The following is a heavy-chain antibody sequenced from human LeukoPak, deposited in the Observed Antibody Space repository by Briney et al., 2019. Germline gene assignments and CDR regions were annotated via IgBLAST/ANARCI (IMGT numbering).Heavy chain of an antibody. CDR2: IYYSGST. Sequence: SQTLSLTCTVSGGSISSGGYYWSWLRQHPGKGLEGIGYIYYSGSTYYNPSLKSRVTISVDTSKNQFSLKLSSVTAADTAVYYCARDCSGGSCYSSPDYYYYYGMDVWGQGTTVTVSS. D-gene: IGHD2-15*01. CDR3: ARDCSGGSCYSSPDYYYYYGMDV. V-gene: IGHV4-31*03. CDR1: GGSISSGGYY. J-gene: IGHJ6*02.